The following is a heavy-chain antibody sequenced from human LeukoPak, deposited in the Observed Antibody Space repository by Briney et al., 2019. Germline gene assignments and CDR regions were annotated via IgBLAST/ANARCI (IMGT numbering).Heavy chain of an antibody. D-gene: IGHD2-15*01. CDR2: IIPILGIA. Sequence: SVKVSCKASGGTFSSYAISWVRQAPGQGLEWMGGIIPILGIANYAQKFQGRVTITADKSTSTAYMELSSLRSEDTAVYYCASGSGGSCTECNWGQGTLVTVSS. CDR3: ASGSGGSCTECN. CDR1: GGTFSSYA. V-gene: IGHV1-69*10. J-gene: IGHJ4*02.